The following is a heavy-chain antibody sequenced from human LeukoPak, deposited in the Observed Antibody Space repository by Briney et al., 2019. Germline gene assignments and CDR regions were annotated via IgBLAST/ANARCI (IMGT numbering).Heavy chain of an antibody. CDR3: AKARGRVVVITTEY. CDR2: ISGSGGST. V-gene: IGHV3-23*01. D-gene: IGHD3-22*01. J-gene: IGHJ4*02. CDR1: GFTFSSYA. Sequence: GGSLRLSCAASGFTFSSYAMSWVRQAPGKGLEWVSAISGSGGSTYYADSMKGRFTISRDNSKNTLYLQMNSLRAEDTAVYYCAKARGRVVVITTEYWGQGTLVTVSS.